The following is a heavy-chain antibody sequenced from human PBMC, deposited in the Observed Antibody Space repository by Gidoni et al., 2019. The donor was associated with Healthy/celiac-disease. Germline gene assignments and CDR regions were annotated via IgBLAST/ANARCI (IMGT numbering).Heavy chain of an antibody. D-gene: IGHD2-2*01. CDR1: GFTFSSYA. CDR3: ANTGYCSSTSCYPFFDY. V-gene: IGHV3-23*01. CDR2: ISGSGGST. Sequence: EVQLLESGGGLVQPGGSLRLSCAASGFTFSSYAMSWVRQAPGKGLGWVSAISGSGGSTYYADSVKGRFTISRDNSKNTLYLQMNSLRAEDTAVYYCANTGYCSSTSCYPFFDYWGQGTLVTVSS. J-gene: IGHJ4*02.